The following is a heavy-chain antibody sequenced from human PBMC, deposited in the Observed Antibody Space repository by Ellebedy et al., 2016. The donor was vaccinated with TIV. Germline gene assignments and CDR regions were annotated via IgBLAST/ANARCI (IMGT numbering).Heavy chain of an antibody. Sequence: GESLKISCAASGLTFSSYTMHWVRQAPGKGLEWVSSISSSSTYIYYADSVRGRFTISRDNAKNSMYLQLSSLKAEDTAVYYCARDASNRGDPDYWGQGTLVTVSS. CDR3: ARDASNRGDPDY. CDR2: ISSSSTYI. V-gene: IGHV3-21*01. CDR1: GLTFSSYT. J-gene: IGHJ4*02. D-gene: IGHD3-16*01.